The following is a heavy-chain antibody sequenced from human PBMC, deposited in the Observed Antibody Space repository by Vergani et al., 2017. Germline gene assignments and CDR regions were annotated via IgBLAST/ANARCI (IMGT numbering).Heavy chain of an antibody. Sequence: EVQLVESGGGLVKPGGSLRLSCAASGFPFSSYSMNWVRQAPGKGLEWVSSISSSSSYIYYADSVKGRFTISRDNAKNSLYLQMNSLRAEDTAVYYCARDQIPFTYYYDTLGYWGQGTLVTVSS. V-gene: IGHV3-21*01. D-gene: IGHD3-22*01. J-gene: IGHJ4*02. CDR3: ARDQIPFTYYYDTLGY. CDR2: ISSSSSYI. CDR1: GFPFSSYS.